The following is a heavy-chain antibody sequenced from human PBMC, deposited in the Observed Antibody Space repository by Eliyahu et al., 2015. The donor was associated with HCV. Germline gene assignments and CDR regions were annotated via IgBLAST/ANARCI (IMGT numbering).Heavy chain of an antibody. Sequence: QVTLKESGPALVKPTQTLTLTCTFSGFSLSTIGFPVGGIRRPPGKAPEWLARIDWDNDKFYSTSLRTRLTISKDTSKNQVVLTMTNMDPVDTATYYCARMEGDWDGYYFDYWGQGTLVTVSS. CDR2: IDWDNDK. CDR3: ARMEGDWDGYYFDY. CDR1: GFSLSTIGFP. V-gene: IGHV2-70*04. D-gene: IGHD2-21*02. J-gene: IGHJ4*02.